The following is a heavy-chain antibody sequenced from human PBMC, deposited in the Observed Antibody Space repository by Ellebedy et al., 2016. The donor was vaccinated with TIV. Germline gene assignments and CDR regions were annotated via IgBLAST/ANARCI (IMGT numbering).Heavy chain of an antibody. V-gene: IGHV3-7*01. J-gene: IGHJ4*02. CDR1: GFTFSSYW. D-gene: IGHD6-6*01. Sequence: PGGSLRLSCVASGFTFSSYWMSWVRQAPGRGLEWVANLKQDGREEYYVDSVKGRFTNSRDNAKNSLYLQMNSLRVEDTALYHCARSRYPGARSSFDSWGQGTLVTVSS. CDR3: ARSRYPGARSSFDS. CDR2: LKQDGREE.